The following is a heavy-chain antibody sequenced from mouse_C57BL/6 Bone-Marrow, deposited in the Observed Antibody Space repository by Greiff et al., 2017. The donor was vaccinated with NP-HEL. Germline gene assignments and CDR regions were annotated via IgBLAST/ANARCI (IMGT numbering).Heavy chain of an antibody. CDR3: VRHDGKGCYYYAMDY. CDR2: IRSKSNNYAT. D-gene: IGHD1-1*01. CDR1: GFSFNTYA. Sequence: EVQGVESGGGLVQPKGSLKLSCAASGFSFNTYAMNWVRQAPGKGLEWVARIRSKSNNYATYYADSVKDRFTISRDDSESMLYLQMNNLKTEDTAMYYCVRHDGKGCYYYAMDYWGQGTSVTVSS. J-gene: IGHJ4*01. V-gene: IGHV10-1*01.